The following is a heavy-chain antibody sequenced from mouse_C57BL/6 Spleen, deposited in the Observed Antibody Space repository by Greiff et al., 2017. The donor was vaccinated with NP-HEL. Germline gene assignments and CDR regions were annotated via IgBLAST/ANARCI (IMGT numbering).Heavy chain of an antibody. J-gene: IGHJ2*01. CDR2: INPSSGYT. CDR1: GYTFTSYW. D-gene: IGHD1-1*01. Sequence: VMLVESGAELAKPGASVKLSCKASGYTFTSYWMHWVKQRPGQGLEWIGYINPSSGYTKYNQKFKDKATLTADKSSSTAYMQLSSLTYEDSAVYYCARRGLDYGSSYEGFPYFDYWGQGTTLTVSS. CDR3: ARRGLDYGSSYEGFPYFDY. V-gene: IGHV1-7*01.